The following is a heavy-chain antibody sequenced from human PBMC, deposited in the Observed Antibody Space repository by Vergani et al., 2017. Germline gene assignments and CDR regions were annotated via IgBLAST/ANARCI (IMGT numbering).Heavy chain of an antibody. Sequence: QVQLVQSGAEVKKPGASVKVSCKASGDTFTGYYMHWVRQAPGQGLEWMGWINPNSGGTNYAQKFQGRVTMTRDTSISTAYMELNSLRAEDTAVYYCAKDIRAYGSGSSDYWGQGTLVTVSS. CDR3: AKDIRAYGSGSSDY. CDR1: GDTFTGYY. D-gene: IGHD3-10*01. V-gene: IGHV1-2*02. J-gene: IGHJ4*02. CDR2: INPNSGGT.